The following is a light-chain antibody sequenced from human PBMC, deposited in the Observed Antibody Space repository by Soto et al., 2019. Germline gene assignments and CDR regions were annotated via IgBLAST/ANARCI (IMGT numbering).Light chain of an antibody. J-gene: IGKJ3*01. CDR3: QQYGT. V-gene: IGKV1-33*01. CDR2: DAS. CDR1: QDISNY. Sequence: DIQMTQSPSSLSASVGDRVTITCQASQDISNYLNWYQQKPGKAPKLLIYDASNLETGVPSRFSGSGSGTDFTFTISSLRHEDNATYYCQQYGTFGPGTKVDIK.